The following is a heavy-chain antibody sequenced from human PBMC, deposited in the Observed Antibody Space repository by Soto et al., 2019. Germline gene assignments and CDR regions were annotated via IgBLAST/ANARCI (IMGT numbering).Heavy chain of an antibody. V-gene: IGHV1-58*01. CDR1: GFTFTSSA. D-gene: IGHD4-4*01. Sequence: GASVRVSCKASGFTFTSSAVQWVRQALGQRLEWIGWIVVGSGNTNYAQKFQERVTITRDMSTSTAYMELSSLRSEDTAVYYCAAASASNILGNHYGMEVWGQGTTVIVSS. J-gene: IGHJ6*02. CDR3: AAASASNILGNHYGMEV. CDR2: IVVGSGNT.